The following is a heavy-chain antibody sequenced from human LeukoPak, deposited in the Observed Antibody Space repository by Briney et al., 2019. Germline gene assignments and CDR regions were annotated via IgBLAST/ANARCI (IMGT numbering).Heavy chain of an antibody. V-gene: IGHV5-51*01. Sequence: GESLKISCKGSGYSFTTYWIGWVRQMPGKGLEWMGIIYPGDSDTRYSPSFQGQVTISADKSISTAYLQWSSLKASDTAMYYCARHHDSSGDAFQHWGQGTLVTVSS. CDR3: ARHHDSSGDAFQH. J-gene: IGHJ1*01. D-gene: IGHD3-22*01. CDR1: GYSFTTYW. CDR2: IYPGDSDT.